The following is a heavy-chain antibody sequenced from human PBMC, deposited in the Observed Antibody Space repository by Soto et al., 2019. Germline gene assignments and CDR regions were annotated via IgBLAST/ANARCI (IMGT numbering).Heavy chain of an antibody. D-gene: IGHD4-17*01. Sequence: ASETLSLTCTVSGGSISSGGYYWSWIRQHPGKGLEWIGYIYYSGSTYYNPSLKSRVTISVDTSKNQFSLKLSSVTAADTAVYYCARSSQSTVTTFDHWGQGTLVTVSS. CDR2: IYYSGST. CDR3: ARSSQSTVTTFDH. CDR1: GGSISSGGYY. J-gene: IGHJ5*02. V-gene: IGHV4-31*03.